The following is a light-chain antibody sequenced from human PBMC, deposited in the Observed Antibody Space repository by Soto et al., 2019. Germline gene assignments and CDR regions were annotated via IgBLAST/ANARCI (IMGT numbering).Light chain of an antibody. CDR2: DVS. CDR1: SSDIGGYDY. CDR3: NSSTTSSSLYV. V-gene: IGLV2-14*01. J-gene: IGLJ1*01. Sequence: QSVLTQPASVSGSPGQSITISCTGTSSDIGGYDYVSWYQQYPGKAPKLMIYDVSNRPSGVSDRFSGSKSANTASLTISGLQAEDEDDYYCNSSTTSSSLYVFGTGTKLTVL.